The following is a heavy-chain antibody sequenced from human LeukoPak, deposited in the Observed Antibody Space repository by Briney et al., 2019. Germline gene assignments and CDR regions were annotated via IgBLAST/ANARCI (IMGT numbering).Heavy chain of an antibody. Sequence: SQTLSLTCIVSGGSISSGDYYWSWIRQPPGKGLEWIGYIYYSGSTYYNPSLKSRVTISVDTSKNQFSLKLSSVTAADTAVYYCARADFWSGSPPDVWGKGTTVTVSS. CDR2: IYYSGST. D-gene: IGHD3-3*01. CDR3: ARADFWSGSPPDV. J-gene: IGHJ6*04. V-gene: IGHV4-30-4*01. CDR1: GGSISSGDYY.